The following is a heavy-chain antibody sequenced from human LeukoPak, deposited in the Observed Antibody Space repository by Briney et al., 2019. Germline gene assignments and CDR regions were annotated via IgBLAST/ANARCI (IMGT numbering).Heavy chain of an antibody. J-gene: IGHJ5*02. D-gene: IGHD6-19*01. CDR3: ARDWGQLAGTPNWFDP. CDR1: GFTLSSYA. V-gene: IGHV3-23*01. CDR2: ISVSGNT. Sequence: PGGSLRLSCAASGFTLSSYAMSWVRQGPGKGLEWVSAISVSGNTYHADSVKGRFTISRDSSKNTLYLQMNSLRAEDTAVYYCARDWGQLAGTPNWFDPWGQGTLVTVSS.